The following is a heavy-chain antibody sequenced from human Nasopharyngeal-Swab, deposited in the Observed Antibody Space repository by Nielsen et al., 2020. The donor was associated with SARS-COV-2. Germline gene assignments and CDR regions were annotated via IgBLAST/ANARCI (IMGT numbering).Heavy chain of an antibody. J-gene: IGHJ4*02. V-gene: IGHV1-69*01. CDR2: IIPIFGKA. CDR3: AREGAHYYDSSGYFSHDY. Sequence: WGRQAPGQGLEWMGGIIPIFGKANDAQKFQGRVTITADESTRTAYMELSSLRSEDTAMYYCAREGAHYYDSSGYFSHDYWGQGTLVTVSS. D-gene: IGHD3-22*01.